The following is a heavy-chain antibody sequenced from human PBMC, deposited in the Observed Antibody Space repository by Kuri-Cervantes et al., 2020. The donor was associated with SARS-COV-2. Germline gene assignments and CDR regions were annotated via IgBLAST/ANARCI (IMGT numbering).Heavy chain of an antibody. CDR3: ARSTAGYSSSWYTDY. V-gene: IGHV1-46*03. D-gene: IGHD6-13*01. CDR2: INPSGGST. CDR1: GYTFTSYY. Sequence: ASVKVSCKASGYTFTSYYMHWVRQAPGQGLEWMGIINPSGGSTSYAQKFQGRVTMTRDPSTSTVYMELSSLRSEDTAVYYCARSTAGYSSSWYTDYWGQGTLVTVSS. J-gene: IGHJ4*02.